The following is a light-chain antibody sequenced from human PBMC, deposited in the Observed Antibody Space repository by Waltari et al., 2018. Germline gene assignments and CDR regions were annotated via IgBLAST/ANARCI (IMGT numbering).Light chain of an antibody. CDR2: WAS. J-gene: IGKJ5*01. CDR3: QQYSTYPIT. V-gene: IGKV4-1*01. Sequence: DIVMTQSPDSLAVSLGERTTINCKSSQSVLSPSANKNYLAWFQPRPGQPPKVVMYWASTRAPGVPDRFSGSGSATDFTLTISSLQAEDVAVYYCQQYSTYPITFGQGTRLEIK. CDR1: QSVLSPSANKNY.